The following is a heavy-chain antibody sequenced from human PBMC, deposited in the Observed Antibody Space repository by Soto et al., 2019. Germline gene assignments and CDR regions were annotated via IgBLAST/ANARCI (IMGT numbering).Heavy chain of an antibody. V-gene: IGHV3-30-3*01. D-gene: IGHD3-3*01. CDR3: ARDKKLRFLEWFLWY. CDR2: ISYDGSNK. CDR1: GFTFSSYA. J-gene: IGHJ4*02. Sequence: QVQLVESGGGVVQPGRSLRLSCAASGFTFSSYAMHWVRQAPGKGLEWVAVISYDGSNKYYADSVKGRFTISRDNSKNTLYLQMNSLRAEDTAVYYCARDKKLRFLEWFLWYWGQGTLVTVSS.